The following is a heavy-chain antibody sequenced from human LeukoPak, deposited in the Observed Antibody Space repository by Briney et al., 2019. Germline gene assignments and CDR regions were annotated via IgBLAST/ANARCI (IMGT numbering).Heavy chain of an antibody. V-gene: IGHV3-48*04. CDR3: ARVINFYYYMDV. Sequence: GGTLRLSCAASGFTFSNHGMNWVRQAPGKGLEWVSYISSGGTGKYYADSVKGRFTISRDNAKNSLYLQMNSLRAEDTAIYYCARVINFYYYMDVWGKGTTVTISS. J-gene: IGHJ6*03. CDR1: GFTFSNHG. D-gene: IGHD2/OR15-2a*01. CDR2: ISSGGTGK.